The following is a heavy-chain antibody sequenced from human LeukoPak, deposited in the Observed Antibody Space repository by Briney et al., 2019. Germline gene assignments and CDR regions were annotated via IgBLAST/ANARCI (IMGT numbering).Heavy chain of an antibody. V-gene: IGHV3-33*01. CDR2: TWYDGSDN. CDR1: GFTFGTYG. D-gene: IGHD2-21*02. CDR3: ARSRVVTPLDY. Sequence: PGGSLRLSCAASGFTFGTYGMHWVRQAPGKGLEWVAVTWYDGSDNYYEASVRGRFTISRDNSKSTVYLQMNSLRVEDTAVYYCARSRVVTPLDYWGRGTLVTVSS. J-gene: IGHJ4*02.